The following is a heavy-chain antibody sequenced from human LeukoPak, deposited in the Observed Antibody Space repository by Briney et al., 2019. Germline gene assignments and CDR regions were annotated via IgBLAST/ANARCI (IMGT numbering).Heavy chain of an antibody. J-gene: IGHJ3*02. CDR1: GGSISSGGYS. CDR2: IYHSGST. D-gene: IGHD6-19*01. CDR3: ALALAGNTFDI. V-gene: IGHV4-30-2*01. Sequence: KPSQTLSLTCAVSGGSISSGGYSWSWIRQPPGKGLEWIGYIYHSGSTYYNPSLKSRVTISVDRSKNQFSLKLSSVTAADTAVYYCALALAGNTFDIWGQGTLVTVSS.